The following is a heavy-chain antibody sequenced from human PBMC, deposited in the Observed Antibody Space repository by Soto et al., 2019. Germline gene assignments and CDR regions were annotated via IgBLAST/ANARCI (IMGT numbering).Heavy chain of an antibody. V-gene: IGHV3-33*01. CDR2: IWYDGTTK. Sequence: QEQLVESGGGVVQPGTSLRLSCAASGITFRNYGMHWVRQAPGRGLEWVAVIWYDGTTKFYPDSVKGGFTTSRDNSKNTLDLQMSSLRAEHTPVYYCTTGENYYGSGFWGQGTMVTVS. D-gene: IGHD3-10*01. CDR3: TTGENYYGSGF. CDR1: GITFRNYG. J-gene: IGHJ4*02.